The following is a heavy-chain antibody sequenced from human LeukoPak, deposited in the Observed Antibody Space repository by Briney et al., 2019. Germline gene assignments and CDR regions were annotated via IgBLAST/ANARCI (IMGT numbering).Heavy chain of an antibody. V-gene: IGHV1-2*02. J-gene: IGHJ4*02. CDR2: INPNSGGT. D-gene: IGHD3-10*01. CDR1: GYTFTGYY. CDR3: ARGSTDGSGSFSY. Sequence: ASVKVSCKASGYTFTGYYMHWVRQAPGQGLEWMGWINPNSGGTNYAQKFQGRVTMTRNTSISTAYMELSSLRSEDTAVYYCARGSTDGSGSFSYWGQGTLVTVSS.